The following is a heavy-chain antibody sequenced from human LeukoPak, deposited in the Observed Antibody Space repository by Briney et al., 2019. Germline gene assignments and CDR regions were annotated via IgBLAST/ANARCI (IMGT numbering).Heavy chain of an antibody. J-gene: IGHJ6*03. CDR3: ARAAESALRYFDWLPLAEYYYYYMGV. Sequence: ASVKVSCKASGGTFSSYAINWVRQATGQGLEWMGWMNPNSGNTGYAQKFQGRVTMTRNTSISTAYMELSSLRSEDTAVYYCARAAESALRYFDWLPLAEYYYYYMGVWGKGTTVTISS. CDR2: MNPNSGNT. CDR1: GGTFSSYA. V-gene: IGHV1-8*02. D-gene: IGHD3-9*01.